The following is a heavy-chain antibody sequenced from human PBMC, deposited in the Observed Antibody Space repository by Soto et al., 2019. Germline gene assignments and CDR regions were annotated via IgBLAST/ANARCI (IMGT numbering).Heavy chain of an antibody. J-gene: IGHJ4*02. V-gene: IGHV3-11*06. D-gene: IGHD1-1*01. CDR2: RSNSGTFS. CDR3: ARSGDNYNRLDY. CDR1: GFTFSDYY. Sequence: QVQLVESGGGLVKPGGSLRISCEGSGFTFSDYYISWIRQAPGKGLEWISYRSNSGTFSRYADSVKGRFSISRDNTKNLLYLQMNSLRAEDTAVYYCARSGDNYNRLDYWGQGTPVTVSS.